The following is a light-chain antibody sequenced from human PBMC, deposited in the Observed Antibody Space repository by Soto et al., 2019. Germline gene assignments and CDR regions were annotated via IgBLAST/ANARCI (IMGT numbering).Light chain of an antibody. CDR1: SSDVGDNNY. Sequence: QSALTQPASVSGSPGQSITISCTGTSSDVGDNNYVSWYQQHPGKAPKLMIYDVTHRPSGISNRFSGSKSGNTASLTISGLQAEDEADYYCSSYTSSSTLYVFRTGTKVT. CDR3: SSYTSSSTLYV. V-gene: IGLV2-14*01. CDR2: DVT. J-gene: IGLJ1*01.